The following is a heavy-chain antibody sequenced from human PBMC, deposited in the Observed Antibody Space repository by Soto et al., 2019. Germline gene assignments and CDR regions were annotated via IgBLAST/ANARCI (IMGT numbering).Heavy chain of an antibody. V-gene: IGHV3-53*01. Sequence: EVQLVESGGGLIQPGGSLRLSCVASGFTVSSNYMSWVRQAPGKGLEWVSVSYSGGSTDYADSVKGRFTISRDNSKNTLYLQMNSLRAEDTAVYYCARGSVVPAASLYYYYYYGMDVWGQGTTVTVSS. CDR2: SYSGGST. J-gene: IGHJ6*02. CDR3: ARGSVVPAASLYYYYYYGMDV. CDR1: GFTVSSNY. D-gene: IGHD2-2*01.